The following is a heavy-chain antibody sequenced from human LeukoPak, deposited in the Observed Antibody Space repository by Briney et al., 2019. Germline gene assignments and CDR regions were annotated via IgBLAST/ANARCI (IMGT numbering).Heavy chain of an antibody. D-gene: IGHD6-13*01. J-gene: IGHJ4*02. CDR2: ISSSSSYI. CDR3: AILPGYSSSWYEVDY. V-gene: IGHV3-21*04. Sequence: NPGGSLRLSCAASGFTFSSYSMNWVRQAPGKGLEWVSSISSSSSYIYYADSVKGRFTISRDNSKNTLYLQMNSPRAEDTAVYYCAILPGYSSSWYEVDYWGQGTLVTVSS. CDR1: GFTFSSYS.